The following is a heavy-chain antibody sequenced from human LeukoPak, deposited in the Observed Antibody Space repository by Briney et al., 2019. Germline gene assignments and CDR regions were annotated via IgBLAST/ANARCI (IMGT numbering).Heavy chain of an antibody. D-gene: IGHD2-21*02. V-gene: IGHV1-8*01. CDR1: GYTFTSYD. CDR2: MNPNSGNT. CDR3: ARGCFNFGGDCYSDY. Sequence: GASVKVSCKASGYTFTSYDINWVRQATGQGLERMGWMNPNSGNTGYAQKFQGRVTMTRNTSISTAYMELSSQRSEDTAVYYCARGCFNFGGDCYSDYWGQGTLVTVSS. J-gene: IGHJ4*02.